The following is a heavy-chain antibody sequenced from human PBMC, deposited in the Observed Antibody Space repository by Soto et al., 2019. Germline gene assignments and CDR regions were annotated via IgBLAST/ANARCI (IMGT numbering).Heavy chain of an antibody. V-gene: IGHV3-23*01. Sequence: EVQLLESGGGLALPGGSLRLSCAASGFTFSRYPMNWVRQTPGKGLEWVSSRGDDGKTFYADSVKGRFTISGDNAKNTLYLQMNSLRAEDTAVYYCAKRDGADYFNYYMDVWGKGTTVTVSS. J-gene: IGHJ6*03. CDR1: GFTFSRYP. CDR2: RGDDGKT. D-gene: IGHD3-9*01. CDR3: AKRDGADYFNYYMDV.